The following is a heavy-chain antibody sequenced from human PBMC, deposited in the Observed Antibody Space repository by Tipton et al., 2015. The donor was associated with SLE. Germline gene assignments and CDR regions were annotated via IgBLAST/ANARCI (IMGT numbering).Heavy chain of an antibody. CDR3: AREFMVRGLRSFGACDY. D-gene: IGHD3-10*01. Sequence: QLVQSGGGLAQIGGSLRLSCAGSGFTVSNNYMNWVRRAPGKGLEWVSVIYSDGSTYYADSVKGRFTISRHNSKNTLYLQMDSLRAEDTAVYYCAREFMVRGLRSFGACDYWGQGTLVTVSS. V-gene: IGHV3-53*04. J-gene: IGHJ4*02. CDR1: GFTVSNNY. CDR2: IYSDGST.